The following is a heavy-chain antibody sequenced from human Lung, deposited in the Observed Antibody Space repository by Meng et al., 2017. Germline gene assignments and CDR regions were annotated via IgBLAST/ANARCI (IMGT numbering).Heavy chain of an antibody. CDR1: DYTFTGYG. Sequence: HVQLLQSGAEVKQPVASLKVSLKASDYTFTGYGVCWVRQAPGQGLEWMAWLGAHPGDTSFAPKFLGRVTVTADTATATAYMELRSLRSDDTAVYYCARGTPGRSYCDYWGLGTLVTVSS. J-gene: IGHJ4*02. V-gene: IGHV1-18*01. D-gene: IGHD3-10*01. CDR2: LGAHPGDT. CDR3: ARGTPGRSYCDY.